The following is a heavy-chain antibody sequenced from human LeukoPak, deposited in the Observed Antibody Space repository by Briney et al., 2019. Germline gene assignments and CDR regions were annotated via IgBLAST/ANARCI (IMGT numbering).Heavy chain of an antibody. CDR1: GGSITSDAFY. Sequence: SQTLSLTCTVSGGSITSDAFYWTWIRQHPRTGLEWIGYIYYNGATYYNPSFKSRVTISVDTSKNQFSLKLSSVTAADTAVYYCARAAEPNSGIGDYWGQGTLVTVSS. D-gene: IGHD1-14*01. CDR2: IYYNGAT. V-gene: IGHV4-30-4*08. J-gene: IGHJ4*02. CDR3: ARAAEPNSGIGDY.